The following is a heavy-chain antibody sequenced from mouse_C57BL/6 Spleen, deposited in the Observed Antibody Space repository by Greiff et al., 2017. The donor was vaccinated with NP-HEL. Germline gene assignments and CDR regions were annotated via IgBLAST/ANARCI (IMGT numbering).Heavy chain of an antibody. V-gene: IGHV1-69*01. J-gene: IGHJ3*01. CDR2: IDPSDSYT. CDR1: GYTFTSYW. Sequence: QVQLQQPGAELVMPGASVKLSCKASGYTFTSYWMHWVKQRPGQGLEWIGEIDPSDSYTNYNQKFKGKSTLTVDKSSSTAYMQLSGLTSEDSAVYYCARGYGSSYGWFAYWGQGTLVTVSA. CDR3: ARGYGSSYGWFAY. D-gene: IGHD1-1*01.